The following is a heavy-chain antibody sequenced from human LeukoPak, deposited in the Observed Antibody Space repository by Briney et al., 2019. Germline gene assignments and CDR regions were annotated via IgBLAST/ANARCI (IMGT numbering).Heavy chain of an antibody. CDR3: TYEGGSYRPDY. Sequence: PGGSLRLSCAASGFTFSGSAMHWVRQASGKGLEWVGRIRSKANSYATAYAASVKGRFTISRDDSKNTAYLQMNSLKTEDTAVYYCTYEGGSYRPDYWGQGTLVTVSS. J-gene: IGHJ4*02. CDR2: IRSKANSYAT. V-gene: IGHV3-73*01. CDR1: GFTFSGSA. D-gene: IGHD1-26*01.